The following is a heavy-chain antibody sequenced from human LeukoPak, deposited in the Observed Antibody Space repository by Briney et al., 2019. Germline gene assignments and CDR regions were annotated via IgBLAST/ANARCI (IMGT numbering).Heavy chain of an antibody. D-gene: IGHD3-22*01. V-gene: IGHV3-53*04. CDR1: GLTVSINY. CDR2: IYSAGTT. CDR3: ARVLGYDSSGYYRGYFEY. Sequence: GGSLRLPCSASGLTVSINYMSWLRQPPGKGVEWGSDIYSAGTTYYADSVKGRFTISRQNPENTLFLQMNSLRPEHTAVYYCARVLGYDSSGYYRGYFEYWGQGTLVTVSS. J-gene: IGHJ4*02.